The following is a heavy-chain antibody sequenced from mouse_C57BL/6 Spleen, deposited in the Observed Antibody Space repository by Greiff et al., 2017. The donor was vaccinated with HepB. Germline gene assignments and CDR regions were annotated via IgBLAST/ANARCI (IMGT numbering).Heavy chain of an antibody. CDR3: ARYSITTVVALDY. Sequence: VMLVESGAELVRPGTSVKVSCKASGYAFTNYLIEWVKQRPGQGLEWIGVINPGSGGTNYNEKFKGKATLTADKSSSTAYMQLSSLTSEDSAVYFCARYSITTVVALDYWGQGTTLTVSS. V-gene: IGHV1-54*01. J-gene: IGHJ2*01. D-gene: IGHD1-1*01. CDR1: GYAFTNYL. CDR2: INPGSGGT.